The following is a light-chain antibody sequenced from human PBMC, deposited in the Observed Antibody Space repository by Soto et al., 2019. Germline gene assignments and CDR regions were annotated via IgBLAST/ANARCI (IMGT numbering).Light chain of an antibody. Sequence: IHMTHSPSSMSPCLGATVLITCQASQDISNYLNWYQQKPGKAPKLLIYDASNLETGVPSRFSGSGSGTDFTFTISSLQPEDIATYYCQLQGTFGQGTRLEIK. CDR1: QDISNY. V-gene: IGKV1-33*01. CDR3: QLQGT. J-gene: IGKJ5*01. CDR2: DAS.